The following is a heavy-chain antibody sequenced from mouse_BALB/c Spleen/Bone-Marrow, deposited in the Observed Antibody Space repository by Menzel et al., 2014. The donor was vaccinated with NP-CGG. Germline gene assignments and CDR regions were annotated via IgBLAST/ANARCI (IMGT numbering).Heavy chain of an antibody. Sequence: EVKLVESGGGLGQPGESLKLSCESNEYEFPSHDMSWVRKTPGKSLGLAEAIISDGGSTYYPDTMERRFIISRDNTKKTLYLQMSSLRSEDTALYYCARHGNYYAMDYWGQGTSVTVSS. D-gene: IGHD2-1*01. CDR1: EYEFPSHD. V-gene: IGHV5-2*03. J-gene: IGHJ4*01. CDR2: IISDGGST. CDR3: ARHGNYYAMDY.